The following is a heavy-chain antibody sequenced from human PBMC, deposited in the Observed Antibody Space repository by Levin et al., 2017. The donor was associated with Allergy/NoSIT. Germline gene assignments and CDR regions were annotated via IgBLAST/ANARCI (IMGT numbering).Heavy chain of an antibody. CDR2: INPDTGGT. CDR1: GYTFSDYY. J-gene: IGHJ4*02. D-gene: IGHD1-26*01. V-gene: IGHV1-2*02. Sequence: ASVKVSCKASGYTFSDYYIQWVRQAPGQGLEWMAWINPDTGGTLHAQKFWGRVTVTRDTSINTAYLELRGLSSDDAAVYYCARLMGSTLDFDSWGQGTLVTVSS. CDR3: ARLMGSTLDFDS.